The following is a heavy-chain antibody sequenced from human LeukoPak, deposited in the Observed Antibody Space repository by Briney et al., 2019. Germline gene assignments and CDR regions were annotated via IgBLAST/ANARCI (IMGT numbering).Heavy chain of an antibody. Sequence: GGSLRLSCAASGFTFSSYSMNWVRQAPGKGLEWVSSISSSSTYICYADSVKGRFTISRDNAKNSLSLQMNSLRAEDTAVYYCAREALNMYYGMDVWGQGTTITVSS. CDR1: GFTFSSYS. CDR2: ISSSSTYI. D-gene: IGHD1/OR15-1a*01. CDR3: AREALNMYYGMDV. V-gene: IGHV3-21*01. J-gene: IGHJ6*02.